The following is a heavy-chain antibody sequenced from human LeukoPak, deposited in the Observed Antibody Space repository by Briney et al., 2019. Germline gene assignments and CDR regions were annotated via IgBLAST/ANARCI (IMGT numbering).Heavy chain of an antibody. Sequence: GGSLRLSCAASGFTFSSYSMNWVRQAPGKGLEWVPSISSSSYIYYADSVKGRFTISRDNAKNSLYLQMNSLRAEDTAVYYCAREVTYPHAGWFDPWGQGTLVTVSS. CDR3: AREVTYPHAGWFDP. J-gene: IGHJ5*02. CDR1: GFTFSSYS. V-gene: IGHV3-21*01. D-gene: IGHD4-11*01. CDR2: ISSSSYI.